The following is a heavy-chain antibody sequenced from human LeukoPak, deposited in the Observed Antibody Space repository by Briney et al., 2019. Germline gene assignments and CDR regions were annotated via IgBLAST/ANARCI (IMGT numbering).Heavy chain of an antibody. CDR2: INHSGST. J-gene: IGHJ4*02. CDR3: ARVVAAAGEFDY. V-gene: IGHV4-30-2*01. Sequence: SQTLSLTCTVSGGSISSGGYYWSWIRQPPGKGLEWIGEINHSGSTNYNPSLKSRVAISVDTSKNQFSLKLSSVTAADTAVYYCARVVAAAGEFDYWGQGTLVTVSS. CDR1: GGSISSGGYY. D-gene: IGHD6-13*01.